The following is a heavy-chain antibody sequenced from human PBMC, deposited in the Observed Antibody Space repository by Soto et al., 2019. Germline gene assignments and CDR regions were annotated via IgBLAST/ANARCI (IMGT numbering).Heavy chain of an antibody. CDR3: SKASSNGDCGDYYYYPDV. CDR1: GFTFSSYA. Sequence: PGGSLRLSCSASGFTFSSYAMRWVRQAPGKGLEWVSAISSSGGSTYYADSVKGRFTISRDNSKNTLYLQMNSLRAEDTAVYYISKASSNGDCGDYYYYPDVWGKGTTVTVSS. D-gene: IGHD2-21*02. J-gene: IGHJ6*03. CDR2: ISSSGGST. V-gene: IGHV3-23*01.